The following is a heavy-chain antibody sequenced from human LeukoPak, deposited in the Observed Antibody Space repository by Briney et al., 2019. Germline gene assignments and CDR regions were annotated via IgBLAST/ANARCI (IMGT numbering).Heavy chain of an antibody. CDR2: ISSSSSYI. Sequence: GGSLRLSCAASGFTFSSYRMSWVRQAPGEGLEWVSSISSSSSYIYYADSVKGRFTISRDNGKNSLYLQMNTLRAADTAVYYCARDKEGIAAAANYWGQGTLVTVSS. D-gene: IGHD6-13*01. CDR1: GFTFSSYR. V-gene: IGHV3-21*01. CDR3: ARDKEGIAAAANY. J-gene: IGHJ4*02.